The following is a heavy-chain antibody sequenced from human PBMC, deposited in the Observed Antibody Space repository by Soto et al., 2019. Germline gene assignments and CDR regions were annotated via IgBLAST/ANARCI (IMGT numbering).Heavy chain of an antibody. V-gene: IGHV3-23*01. CDR3: AKGFPAIFGVVTSTY. J-gene: IGHJ4*02. CDR1: GFTFSSYA. CDR2: ISGSGGSA. D-gene: IGHD3-3*01. Sequence: EVQLLESGGGLVQPGGFLRLSCAASGFTFSSYAMSWVRQAPGKGLEWLSTISGSGGSAYYADSVKGRFTISRDNSKNTLYLQMNSLRAEDTAVYYCAKGFPAIFGVVTSTYWGQGTLVTVSS.